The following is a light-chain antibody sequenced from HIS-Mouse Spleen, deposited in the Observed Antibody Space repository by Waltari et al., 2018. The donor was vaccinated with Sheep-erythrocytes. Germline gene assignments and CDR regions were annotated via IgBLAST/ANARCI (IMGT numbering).Light chain of an antibody. V-gene: IGLV2-8*01. Sequence: QSALTQPPSASGSPGQSVTISCTGTSSDVGGYNYVSWYQQHPGKAPKLRIYEVSKRPSGVPARCSGSKSGTTASLTVSVLRSEDEADYYCAAWDDSLSGWVFGGGTKLTVL. CDR3: AAWDDSLSGWV. CDR1: SSDVGGYNY. CDR2: EVS. J-gene: IGLJ3*02.